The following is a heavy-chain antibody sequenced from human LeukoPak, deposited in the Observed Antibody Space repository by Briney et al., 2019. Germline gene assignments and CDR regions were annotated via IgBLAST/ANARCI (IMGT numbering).Heavy chain of an antibody. CDR1: GGSISSYY. V-gene: IGHV4-59*01. Sequence: SETLSLTCTVSGGSISSYYWSWIRQPPGKGLEWIGYIYYSGSINYNPSLKSRVTISVDTSKNQFSLKLSSVTAADTAVYYCPSCLSYYYDSSGHQVRDAFDIWGQGTMVTVSP. CDR3: PSCLSYYYDSSGHQVRDAFDI. J-gene: IGHJ3*02. CDR2: IYYSGSI. D-gene: IGHD3-22*01.